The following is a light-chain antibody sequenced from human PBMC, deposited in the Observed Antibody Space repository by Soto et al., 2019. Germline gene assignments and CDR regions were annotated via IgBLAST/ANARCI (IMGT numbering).Light chain of an antibody. J-gene: IGLJ3*02. CDR1: TSNVGDYYY. V-gene: IGLV2-14*01. CDR2: EVT. CDR3: SPYASGSTVVVL. Sequence: QSVLTQPASVSGSPGQSITISCTGTTSNVGDYYYVSWYQQHPGKVPKLMIYEVTNRPSGVSSRFSGSKSGNTASLTISGLQAEDEADYYCSPYASGSTVVVLFGGGTQLTVL.